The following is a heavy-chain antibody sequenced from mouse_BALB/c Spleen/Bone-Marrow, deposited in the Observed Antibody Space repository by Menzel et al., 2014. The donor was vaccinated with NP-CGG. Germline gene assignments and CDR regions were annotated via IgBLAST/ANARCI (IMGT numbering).Heavy chain of an antibody. CDR2: FHPYDDET. D-gene: IGHD6-5*01. J-gene: IGHJ2*01. CDR1: GYPFTTYP. Sequence: QVQLKQSGAALVRPGASVKMSCKAFGYPFTTYPIEWMRQNHGKSLEWIGNFHPYDDETKYNEQFKGKANLTVDKSSTTVYLELSRLTSDDSAIYYCGRGAYGLFDYWGQGTTLTVSS. CDR3: GRGAYGLFDY. V-gene: IGHV1-47*01.